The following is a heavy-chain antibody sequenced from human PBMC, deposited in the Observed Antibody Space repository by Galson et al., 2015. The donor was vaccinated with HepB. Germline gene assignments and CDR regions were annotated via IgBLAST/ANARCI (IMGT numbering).Heavy chain of an antibody. CDR3: AKSFYYHSSNYSPPKKNYQYYYAMDV. V-gene: IGHV1-2*06. Sequence: SVKVSCKASGYTFTGYYIYWVRQAPGQGLEWMGRINPNSGDTNYVQNFRGRVTLTRDMSISTAYMELSRLRSDDTAVYYCAKSFYYHSSNYSPPKKNYQYYYAMDVWGQGTTVTVSS. CDR1: GYTFTGYY. CDR2: INPNSGDT. J-gene: IGHJ6*02. D-gene: IGHD3-22*01.